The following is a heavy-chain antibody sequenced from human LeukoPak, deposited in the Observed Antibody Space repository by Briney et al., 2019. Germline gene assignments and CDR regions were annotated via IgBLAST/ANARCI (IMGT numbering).Heavy chain of an antibody. V-gene: IGHV4-61*02. CDR3: ARGSDYVPPSRAFDY. Sequence: PSETLSLTCTVSGGSISSGSYYWSWIRQPAGKGLEWIGRIYTSGSTNYNPSLKSRVTISVDTSKNQFSLKLSSVTAADTAVCYCARGSDYVPPSRAFDYWGQGTLVTVSS. D-gene: IGHD3-16*01. J-gene: IGHJ4*02. CDR1: GGSISSGSYY. CDR2: IYTSGST.